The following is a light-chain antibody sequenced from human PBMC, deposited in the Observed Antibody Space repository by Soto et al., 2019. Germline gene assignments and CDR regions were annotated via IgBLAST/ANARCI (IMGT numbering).Light chain of an antibody. Sequence: QSVLTQPPSASGTPGQRVTISCSGSSSNIGTNAVTWYQHLPGTAPKLLIYGQNQRPAGVPDRFSGSKSGTSASLAISGLQSEDEADYYCAVCDDSLAGRVFGGGTQVTVL. CDR3: AVCDDSLAGRV. J-gene: IGLJ2*01. CDR1: SSNIGTNA. V-gene: IGLV1-44*01. CDR2: GQN.